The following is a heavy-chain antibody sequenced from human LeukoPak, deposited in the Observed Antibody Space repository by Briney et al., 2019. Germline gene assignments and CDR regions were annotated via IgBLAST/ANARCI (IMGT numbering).Heavy chain of an antibody. CDR2: ISSSSSYI. Sequence: GGSLRLSCVASGFTFSSYSMNWVRQAPGKGLEWVSSISSSSSYIYYADSVKGRFTISRDNAKNLLYLQMNSLRAEDTAVYYCAIQPGARLGIYWGQGTLVTVSS. CDR3: AIQPGARLGIY. J-gene: IGHJ4*02. D-gene: IGHD7-27*01. CDR1: GFTFSSYS. V-gene: IGHV3-21*01.